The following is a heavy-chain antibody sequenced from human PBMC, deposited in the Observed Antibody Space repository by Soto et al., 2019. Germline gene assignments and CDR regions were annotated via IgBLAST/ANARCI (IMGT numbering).Heavy chain of an antibody. CDR1: GGTFSSYT. Sequence: QVQLVQSGAEVKKPGSSVKVSCKASGGTFSSYTISWVRQAVGQGLEWMGRIIPILGIANYAQKFQGRVTITADKSTCTAYMELSSLRSEDTAVYYCARDPSAGDSAGYWGQGTLVTVSS. CDR3: ARDPSAGDSAGY. V-gene: IGHV1-69*08. D-gene: IGHD2-21*01. CDR2: IIPILGIA. J-gene: IGHJ4*02.